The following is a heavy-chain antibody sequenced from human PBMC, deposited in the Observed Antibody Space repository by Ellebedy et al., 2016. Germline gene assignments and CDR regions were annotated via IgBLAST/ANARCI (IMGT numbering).Heavy chain of an antibody. CDR1: GFSFISYS. CDR3: AREGSGWNSLDY. V-gene: IGHV3-21*01. CDR2: ISSSSDYI. Sequence: GESLKISXVASGFSFISYSMNWVRQAPGKGLEWVSSISSSSDYIYYADSVKGRFTISRDNAQNSLYLQMNSLRAEDTAVFYCAREGSGWNSLDYWGQGTLVTVSS. J-gene: IGHJ4*02. D-gene: IGHD6-19*01.